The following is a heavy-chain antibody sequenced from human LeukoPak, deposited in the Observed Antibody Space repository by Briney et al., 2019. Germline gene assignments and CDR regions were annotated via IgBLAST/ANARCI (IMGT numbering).Heavy chain of an antibody. V-gene: IGHV4-38-2*02. CDR1: GYSISSGYY. Sequence: SETLSLTCTVSGYSISSGYYWGWIRQPPGKGLEWIGGIYHSGSTYYNPSLKSRVTISVDTSKNQFSLKLSSVTAADTAVYYCASRPHSSGWYFRDYYYYGMDVWGRGTTVTVSS. D-gene: IGHD6-19*01. CDR2: IYHSGST. CDR3: ASRPHSSGWYFRDYYYYGMDV. J-gene: IGHJ6*02.